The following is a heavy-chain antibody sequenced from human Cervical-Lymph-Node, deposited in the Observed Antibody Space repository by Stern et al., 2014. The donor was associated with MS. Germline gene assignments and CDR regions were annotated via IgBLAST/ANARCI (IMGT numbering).Heavy chain of an antibody. V-gene: IGHV3-21*01. CDR3: ARDGKLRYAHAFDI. CDR1: GFTFSSCS. J-gene: IGHJ3*02. CDR2: ISNSSSYI. Sequence: EVQLVESGGGLVKPGGTLRLSCAASGFTFSSCSMFWVCQAPGQGLEWVSSISNSSSYIYYANSVKGRFTISRDNAKNSMYPQMNSLRAEDTAVYYCARDGKLRYAHAFDIWGQGTMVIVSS. D-gene: IGHD3-9*01.